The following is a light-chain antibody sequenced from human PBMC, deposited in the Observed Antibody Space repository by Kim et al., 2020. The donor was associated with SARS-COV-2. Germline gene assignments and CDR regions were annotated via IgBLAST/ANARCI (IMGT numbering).Light chain of an antibody. V-gene: IGLV6-57*02. Sequence: GKTVTSSGTGSGGSIASTFVQWYQQRPGSAPTTVIYEDDSRPAGVPDRFSGSIDGSSNSASLTISGLKTEDEADYYCQSSDGSNLVFGGGTQLTVL. CDR2: EDD. CDR1: GGSIASTF. CDR3: QSSDGSNLV. J-gene: IGLJ3*02.